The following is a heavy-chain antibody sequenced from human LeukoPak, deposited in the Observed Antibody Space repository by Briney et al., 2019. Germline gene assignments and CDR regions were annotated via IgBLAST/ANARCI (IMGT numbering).Heavy chain of an antibody. V-gene: IGHV4-4*02. J-gene: IGHJ5*02. CDR3: ARHKAHNWFDP. CDR1: GGSISSGNW. Sequence: SGTLSLTCTVSGGSISSGNWWSWVRQPPGKGLEWIGEAQHSGTTNYNPSLKSRVTISVDTSKNQFSLKLSSVTAADTAVYYCARHKAHNWFDPWGQGTLVTVSS. CDR2: AQHSGTT.